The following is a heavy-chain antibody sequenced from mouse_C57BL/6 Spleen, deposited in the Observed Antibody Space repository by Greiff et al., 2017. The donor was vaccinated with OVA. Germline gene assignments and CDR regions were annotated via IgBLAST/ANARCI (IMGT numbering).Heavy chain of an antibody. J-gene: IGHJ1*03. Sequence: EVQLQQSGPELVKPGASVKMSCKASGYTFTDYNMHWVKQSHGKSLEWIGYINPNNGGTSYNQKFKGKATLTVNKSSSTAYMDLRSLTSEDSAVYYCAKTTVVAHWYFDVWGTGTTVTVAS. CDR1: GYTFTDYN. V-gene: IGHV1-22*01. CDR3: AKTTVVAHWYFDV. D-gene: IGHD1-1*01. CDR2: INPNNGGT.